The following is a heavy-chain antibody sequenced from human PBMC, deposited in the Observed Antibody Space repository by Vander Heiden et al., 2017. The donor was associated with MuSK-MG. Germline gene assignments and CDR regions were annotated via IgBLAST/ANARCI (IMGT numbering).Heavy chain of an antibody. CDR3: ARYIFWSGYDRLYNWFDP. Sequence: QVQLQHWVAGLLKPSETLSLICALYGGSFSRYYLSWIRQPPGKGLEWIGVLHHSGSTNYNRTLKSRVTISVDTSKNQFSLKLSSVTAADTAVYYCARYIFWSGYDRLYNWFDPWGQGTLVTVSS. D-gene: IGHD3-3*01. CDR2: LHHSGST. J-gene: IGHJ5*02. CDR1: GGSFSRYY. V-gene: IGHV4-34*01.